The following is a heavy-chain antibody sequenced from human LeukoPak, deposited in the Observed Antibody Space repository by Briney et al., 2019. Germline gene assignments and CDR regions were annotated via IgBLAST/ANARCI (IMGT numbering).Heavy chain of an antibody. V-gene: IGHV3-21*01. CDR3: ARAPALGYCSSTSCSSSYYYYYYMDV. CDR2: ISDDSNYI. J-gene: IGHJ6*03. Sequence: GGSLRLSCAASGFTFSSYSMSWVRQAPGKGLEWVSSISDDSNYIYYADSVEGRFTISRDNAKNSLYLQMNSLRDEDTAVFYCARAPALGYCSSTSCSSSYYYYYYMDVWGKGTTVTVSS. D-gene: IGHD2-2*01. CDR1: GFTFSSYS.